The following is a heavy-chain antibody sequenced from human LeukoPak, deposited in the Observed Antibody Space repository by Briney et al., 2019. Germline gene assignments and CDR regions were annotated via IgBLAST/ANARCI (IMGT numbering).Heavy chain of an antibody. CDR3: ARQSSGWPDAFDI. Sequence: GESLKISCKGSGYSFTGYWIGWVRQMPGKGLGWMGIIYPGDSDTRYSPSFQGQVTISADKSISTAYLQWSSLKASDAAMYYCARQSSGWPDAFDIWGQGTMVTVSS. CDR2: IYPGDSDT. J-gene: IGHJ3*02. V-gene: IGHV5-51*01. D-gene: IGHD3-10*01. CDR1: GYSFTGYW.